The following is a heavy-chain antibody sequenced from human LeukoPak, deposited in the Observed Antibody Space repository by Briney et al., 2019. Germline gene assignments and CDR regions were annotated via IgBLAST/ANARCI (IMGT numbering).Heavy chain of an antibody. D-gene: IGHD5-18*01. CDR2: IYTSGST. V-gene: IGHV4-4*07. Sequence: PSETLSLTCTVSGGSISSYYWSWIRQPAGKGLEWIGRIYTSGSTNYNPSLKSRDTISVDKSKNQFSLKLSSVTAADTAVYYCARDQGQLPNFDHWGQGTLVTVSS. CDR3: ARDQGQLPNFDH. J-gene: IGHJ4*02. CDR1: GGSISSYY.